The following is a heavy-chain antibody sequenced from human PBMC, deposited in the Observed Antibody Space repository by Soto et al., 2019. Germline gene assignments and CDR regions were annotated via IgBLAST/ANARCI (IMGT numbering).Heavy chain of an antibody. CDR3: ARWLQVGSYYGMDV. D-gene: IGHD5-12*01. CDR1: GGSLSSGGYY. V-gene: IGHV4-31*03. CDR2: IYYSGST. Sequence: QVQLQESGPGLVKPSQTLSLTCTVSGGSLSSGGYYWTWIRQHPGKGLEWIGYIYYSGSTSYNPSLKSRVTISVDTSKNQFSLKLSSVTAADTAVYYCARWLQVGSYYGMDVWGQGTTVTVSS. J-gene: IGHJ6*02.